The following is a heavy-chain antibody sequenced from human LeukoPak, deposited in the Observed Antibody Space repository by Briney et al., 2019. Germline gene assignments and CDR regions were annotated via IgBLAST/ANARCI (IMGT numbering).Heavy chain of an antibody. CDR3: ARGLRGVGASF. CDR1: GGSFSGHY. D-gene: IGHD1-26*01. J-gene: IGHJ4*02. CDR2: INHSGST. V-gene: IGHV4-34*01. Sequence: SETLSLTCAVYGGSFSGHYWSWIRQPPGKGLEWIGEINHSGSTNYNPSLKSRVTISVDTSKNQFSLKLSSVTAADTAVYYCARGLRGVGASFWGQGTLVTVSS.